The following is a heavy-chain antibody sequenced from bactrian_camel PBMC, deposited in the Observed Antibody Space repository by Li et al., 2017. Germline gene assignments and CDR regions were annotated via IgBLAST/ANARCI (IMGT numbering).Heavy chain of an antibody. J-gene: IGHJ6*01. V-gene: IGHV3S1*01. Sequence: HVQLVESGGGSVQAGGSLRLSCVATEYIPYKFCVGWFRQAPGQERERIANIATGAGRTYYADSVKGRFTISRDNAKNMLYLQMNSLKSDDTGLYYCAKGAYSDYNGDFGYWGQGTQVTVS. CDR2: IATGAGRT. CDR1: EYIPYKFC. D-gene: IGHD4*01. CDR3: AKGAYSDYNGDFGY.